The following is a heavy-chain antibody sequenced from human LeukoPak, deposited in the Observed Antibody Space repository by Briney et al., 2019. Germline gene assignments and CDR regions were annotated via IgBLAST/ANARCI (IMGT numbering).Heavy chain of an antibody. J-gene: IGHJ5*02. CDR3: ARDGERDEYYDILHNWFDP. D-gene: IGHD3-9*01. Sequence: GGSLRLSCAASAFTFSSYGMSWVRQAPGKGLEWVSSISSSSSYIYYADSVKGRFTISRDNAKNSLYLQMNSLRAEDTAVYYCARDGERDEYYDILHNWFDPWGQGTLVTVSS. CDR2: ISSSSSYI. V-gene: IGHV3-21*01. CDR1: AFTFSSYG.